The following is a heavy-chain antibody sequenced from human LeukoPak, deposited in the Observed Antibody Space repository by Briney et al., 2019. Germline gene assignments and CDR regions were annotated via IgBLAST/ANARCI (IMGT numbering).Heavy chain of an antibody. D-gene: IGHD3-22*01. Sequence: HPGGSLRLSCAASGFTFSTYSMNWVRQAPGKGLEWVSYISSSSSTIYYADSVKGRFTISRDNAKNSLYLQMNSLRAEDTAVYYCASGTYYYDSSGYYGDYWGQGTLVTVSS. CDR2: ISSSSSTI. CDR3: ASGTYYYDSSGYYGDY. V-gene: IGHV3-48*01. CDR1: GFTFSTYS. J-gene: IGHJ4*02.